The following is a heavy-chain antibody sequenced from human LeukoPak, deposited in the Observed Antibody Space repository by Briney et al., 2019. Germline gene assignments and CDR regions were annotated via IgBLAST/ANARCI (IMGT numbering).Heavy chain of an antibody. CDR2: IYSGGST. J-gene: IGHJ4*02. V-gene: IGHV3-66*01. D-gene: IGHD1-26*01. Sequence: PGGSLRLSCAASEFTVSSNYMSWVRQAPGKGLEWVSVIYSGGSTYYAGSVKGRFTISRDNSKNTLYLQMNSLRAEDTAVYYCARVRSGSYYVDYWGQGTLVTVSS. CDR3: ARVRSGSYYVDY. CDR1: EFTVSSNY.